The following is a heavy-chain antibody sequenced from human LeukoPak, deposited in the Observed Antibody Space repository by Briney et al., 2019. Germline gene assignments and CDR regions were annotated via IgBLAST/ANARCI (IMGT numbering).Heavy chain of an antibody. CDR3: AREVVAAAGTEGWFDP. V-gene: IGHV4-39*07. CDR2: IYYSGST. CDR1: GGSISSSSYY. D-gene: IGHD6-13*01. J-gene: IGHJ5*02. Sequence: SETLSLTCTVSGGSISSSSYYWGWIRQPPGKGLEWIGSIYYSGSTYYNPSLKSRVTISVDTSKNQFSLKLSSVTAADTAVYYCAREVVAAAGTEGWFDPWGQGTLVTVSS.